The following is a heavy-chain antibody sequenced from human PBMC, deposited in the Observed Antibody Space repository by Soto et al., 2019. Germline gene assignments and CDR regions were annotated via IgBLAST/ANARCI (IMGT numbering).Heavy chain of an antibody. J-gene: IGHJ4*02. V-gene: IGHV3-23*01. CDR3: AKDVAVAVRHFDY. Sequence: GGSLRLSCVASGFTFNNYAMSWVRQTPGKGLEWVSAISGSGGSTYYADSVKGRFTISRDNSKNTLYLQMNSLRAEDTAVYYCAKDVAVAVRHFDYWGQGTLVTVSS. CDR2: ISGSGGST. CDR1: GFTFNNYA. D-gene: IGHD6-19*01.